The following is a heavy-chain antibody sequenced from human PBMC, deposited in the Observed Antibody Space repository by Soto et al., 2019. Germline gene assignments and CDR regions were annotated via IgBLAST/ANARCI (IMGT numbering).Heavy chain of an antibody. D-gene: IGHD1-26*01. J-gene: IGHJ6*02. CDR2: IYSGGST. V-gene: IGHV3-66*01. Sequence: EVQLVESGGGLVQPGGSLRLSCAASGFIVSSSYMSWVRQAPGKGLEWVSDIYSGGSTYYADSVKGRFTTSRDNSKSTLYLQMNSLRAEDTAVYYCAREVISYSYYYYGMDVWGQGTTVTVSS. CDR1: GFIVSSSY. CDR3: AREVISYSYYYYGMDV.